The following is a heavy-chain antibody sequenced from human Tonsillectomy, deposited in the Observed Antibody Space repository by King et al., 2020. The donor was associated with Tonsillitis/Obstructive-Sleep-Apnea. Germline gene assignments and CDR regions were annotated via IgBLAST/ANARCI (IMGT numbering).Heavy chain of an antibody. J-gene: IGHJ5*02. CDR3: AGRNPSPPGSEVVIIANWVDP. CDR2: IYDSGST. V-gene: IGHV4-59*01. D-gene: IGHD3-3*01. CDR1: GGSISSYY. Sequence: VQLQESGPGLVKPSETLSLTCTVSGGSISSYYWSWIRQPPGKGLEWIGYIYDSGSTNYNPSLKSRVTLSVDMSKNQFSLQLSSVTAADTAVYYCAGRNPSPPGSEVVIIANWVDPWGQGTLVTVSS.